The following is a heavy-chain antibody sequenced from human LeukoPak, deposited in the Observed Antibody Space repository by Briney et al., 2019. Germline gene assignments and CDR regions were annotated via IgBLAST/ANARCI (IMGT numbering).Heavy chain of an antibody. CDR1: GYTFTSYE. V-gene: IGHV7-4-1*02. D-gene: IGHD3-10*01. CDR2: INANTGNP. Sequence: ASVTVSCKASGYTFTSYEINWVRQATGQGLEWMGWINANTGNPTYAQGFTGRFVFSLDTSVSTAYLQISSLKAEDTAVYYCARDLRPYYGSGSYYNVFDYWGQGTLVTVSS. CDR3: ARDLRPYYGSGSYYNVFDY. J-gene: IGHJ4*02.